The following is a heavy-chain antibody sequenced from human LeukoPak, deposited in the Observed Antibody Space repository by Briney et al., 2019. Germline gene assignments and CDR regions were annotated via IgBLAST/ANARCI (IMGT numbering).Heavy chain of an antibody. CDR2: INPNSGGT. V-gene: IGHV1-2*02. D-gene: IGHD3-3*01. J-gene: IGHJ4*02. CDR3: ARGRQVYDFWSGYYNF. Sequence: ASVKVSCKASGYTFTGYYMHWVRQAPGQGLEWMGWINPNSGGTNYAQKFQGRVTMTRDTSISTAYMELSRLRPDDTAVYYCARGRQVYDFWSGYYNFWGQGTLVTVSS. CDR1: GYTFTGYY.